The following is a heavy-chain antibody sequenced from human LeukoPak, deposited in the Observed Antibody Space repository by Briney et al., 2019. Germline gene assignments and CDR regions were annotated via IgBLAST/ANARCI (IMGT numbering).Heavy chain of an antibody. CDR1: GGSFSGYY. D-gene: IGHD1-7*01. Sequence: PSETLSLTCAVYGGSFSGYYWSWIRQPPGKGLEWIGYIYYSGSTNYNPSLKSRVTISVDTSKNQFSLKLSSVTAADTAVYYCARDRTGTTIMDWFDPWGQGTLVTVSS. V-gene: IGHV4-59*01. CDR3: ARDRTGTTIMDWFDP. CDR2: IYYSGST. J-gene: IGHJ5*02.